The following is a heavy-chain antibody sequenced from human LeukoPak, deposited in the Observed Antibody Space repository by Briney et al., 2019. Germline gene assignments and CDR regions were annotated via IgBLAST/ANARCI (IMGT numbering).Heavy chain of an antibody. D-gene: IGHD4-17*01. CDR3: ARAVGDNSLYDY. V-gene: IGHV3-11*04. Sequence: PGGSLRLSCAASGFTFSDYYMAWIRQAPGKGLEWVSYISSSSSIVYYADSVKGRFTIARNNAKRSLYLQMNSLRAEDTAVYYCARAVGDNSLYDYWGQGSLVTVSS. CDR1: GFTFSDYY. J-gene: IGHJ4*02. CDR2: ISSSSSIV.